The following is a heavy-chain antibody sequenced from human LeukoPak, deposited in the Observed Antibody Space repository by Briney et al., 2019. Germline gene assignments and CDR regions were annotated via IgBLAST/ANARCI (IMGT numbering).Heavy chain of an antibody. CDR3: ARGPYGSGSYGYGKNPYYYYGMDV. V-gene: IGHV7-4-1*02. Sequence: ASVKVSCKASGYTFTSYAMNWVRQAPGQGLEWMGWINTNTGNPTYAQGFTGRFVFSLDTSVSTAYLQISSLKAEDTAVYYCARGPYGSGSYGYGKNPYYYYGMDVWGQGTTVTVSS. CDR2: INTNTGNP. CDR1: GYTFTSYA. D-gene: IGHD3-10*01. J-gene: IGHJ6*02.